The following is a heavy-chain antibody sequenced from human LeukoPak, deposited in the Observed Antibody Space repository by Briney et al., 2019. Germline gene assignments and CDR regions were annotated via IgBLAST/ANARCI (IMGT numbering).Heavy chain of an antibody. Sequence: ASVKVSCKASGGPFNRFAISCVRQAPGQGLEWMGGIVPVFGTPNYAQRFQGRVTITTDESTSTAYMELTSLRSEDTAVYYCARGKKYLQFNFFDYWGQGTLVTVSS. J-gene: IGHJ4*02. CDR3: ARGKKYLQFNFFDY. D-gene: IGHD5-24*01. V-gene: IGHV1-69*05. CDR1: GGPFNRFA. CDR2: IVPVFGTP.